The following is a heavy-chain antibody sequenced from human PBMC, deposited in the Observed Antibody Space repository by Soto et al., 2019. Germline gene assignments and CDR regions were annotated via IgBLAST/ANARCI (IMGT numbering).Heavy chain of an antibody. J-gene: IGHJ5*02. V-gene: IGHV1-2*02. CDR1: RYTFTSYD. D-gene: IGHD2-2*01. CDR3: ARRSSTYLNEVIFDP. Sequence: QVQLVQSGPEVMRPGASVRVSCKGSRYTFTSYDIFWLRQSLGQGLGCRGWIKTASGDTDYAQKFRGRVAMTRHTSISTAYMELNNLVSDDTAVYYCARRSSTYLNEVIFDPWGQGTLVTVAS. CDR2: IKTASGDT.